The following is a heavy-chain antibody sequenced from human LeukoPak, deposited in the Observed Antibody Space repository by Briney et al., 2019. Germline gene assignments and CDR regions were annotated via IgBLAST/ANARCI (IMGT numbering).Heavy chain of an antibody. D-gene: IGHD2-8*02. CDR2: ISHSGST. CDR3: AGHHPRNTVDF. J-gene: IGHJ4*02. CDR1: GGSISNYY. Sequence: SETLSLTCTVSGGSISNYYWSWIRQPPGKGLEWIGYISHSGSTNYSPSLKSRITISLDTSKNQFSLKLSSVTAADTAVYYCAGHHPRNTVDFWGQGTLVTVSS. V-gene: IGHV4-59*08.